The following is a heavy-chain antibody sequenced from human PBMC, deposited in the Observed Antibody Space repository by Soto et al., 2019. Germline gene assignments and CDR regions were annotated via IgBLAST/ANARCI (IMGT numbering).Heavy chain of an antibody. D-gene: IGHD5-12*01. CDR3: ASEPKKWPDF. CDR2: IRAYNGNT. CDR1: GYSFSSYT. Sequence: QVQLVQSGGEVKKPGASVTVSCKASGYSFSSYTINGVRQAPGQELEWLGWIRAYNGNTKYVEKLQGRVTMTTDTSTSTAYIELRNLRSDDTAVYYRASEPKKWPDFWGPGTLVTVSS. J-gene: IGHJ4*02. V-gene: IGHV1-18*04.